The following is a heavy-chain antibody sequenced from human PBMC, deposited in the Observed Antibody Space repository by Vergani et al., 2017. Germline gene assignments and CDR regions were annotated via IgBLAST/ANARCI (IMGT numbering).Heavy chain of an antibody. CDR3: AIGGDRWLQLGDYFDY. CDR2: INPSGGST. V-gene: IGHV1-46*03. CDR1: GYTFTSYY. Sequence: QVQLVQSGAEVKKPGASVKVSCKASGYTFTSYYMHWVRQAPGQGLEWMGIINPSGGSTSYAQKFQGRVTMTRDTSTSTVYMELSSLRSEDTAVYYCAIGGDRWLQLGDYFDYWGQGTLVTVSS. D-gene: IGHD5-24*01. J-gene: IGHJ4*02.